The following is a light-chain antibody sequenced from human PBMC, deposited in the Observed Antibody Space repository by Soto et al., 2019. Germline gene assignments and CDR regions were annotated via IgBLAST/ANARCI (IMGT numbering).Light chain of an antibody. CDR1: QSLNTR. CDR3: QQYKSSST. J-gene: IGKJ1*01. Sequence: DIPLTQSPSTLSASVGDRVTLTCRASQSLNTRLAWYQQTPGNAPKLLIYDASTSESRLPSSFSGGASGTEFTITINNLQPDDLATDICQQYKSSSTFCRGTKVDIK. V-gene: IGKV1-5*01. CDR2: DAS.